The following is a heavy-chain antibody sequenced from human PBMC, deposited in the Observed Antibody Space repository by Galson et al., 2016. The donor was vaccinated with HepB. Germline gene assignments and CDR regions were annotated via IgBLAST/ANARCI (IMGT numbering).Heavy chain of an antibody. D-gene: IGHD1-26*01. CDR1: GFVFSDSG. CDR3: TTIKWEGHQRIDH. J-gene: IGHJ4*02. V-gene: IGHV3-73*01. CDR2: VRNKGNNYAT. Sequence: SLRLSCAASGFVFSDSGMHWVRQASGGGMEWIGRVRNKGNNYATTYGASMKGRVTISRDDSKNTAYLQMHSLQTEDTAVYYCTTIKWEGHQRIDHWGRGTLVTVSS.